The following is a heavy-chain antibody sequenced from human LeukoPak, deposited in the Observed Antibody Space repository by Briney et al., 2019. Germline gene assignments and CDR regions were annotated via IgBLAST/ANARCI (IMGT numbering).Heavy chain of an antibody. CDR2: INPNTGAT. V-gene: IGHV1-2*06. CDR1: GYRFSVYY. CDR3: ARADGSGWYQIIDY. J-gene: IGHJ4*02. D-gene: IGHD6-19*01. Sequence: GASVKVSCKASGYRFSVYYMEWVRQAPGQGLEWMGRINPNTGATNYAQSFQGRVTMTRDTSISTAYMELSRLRSDDTAVYYCARADGSGWYQIIDYWGQGTLVTVSS.